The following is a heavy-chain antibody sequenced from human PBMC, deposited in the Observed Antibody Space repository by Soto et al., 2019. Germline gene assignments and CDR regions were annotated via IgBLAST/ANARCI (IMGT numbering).Heavy chain of an antibody. V-gene: IGHV3-23*01. CDR2: ITPSGGNT. CDR3: VKGWSLLDY. J-gene: IGHJ4*02. Sequence: GGSLRLSCAASGFTFGSFDMSWVRQAPGKGLEWVSLITPSGGNTYYADSVKGRFTTSRENSKSTLYLQMNSLRAEDTAVYYCVKGWSLLDYWGQGTPVTVSS. CDR1: GFTFGSFD. D-gene: IGHD2-15*01.